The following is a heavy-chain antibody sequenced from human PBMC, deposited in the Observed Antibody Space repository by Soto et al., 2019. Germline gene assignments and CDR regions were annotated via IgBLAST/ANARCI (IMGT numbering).Heavy chain of an antibody. V-gene: IGHV4-59*12. Sequence: SETLSLTCTVSGGSISSYYWSWIRQPPGKGLEWIGYIYYSGSTNYNPSLKSRVTISVDTSKNQFSLKLSSVTAADTAVYYCARGSIAARRVYYYYDMDVCGKGTTVPVSS. CDR1: GGSISSYY. CDR2: IYYSGST. J-gene: IGHJ6*03. D-gene: IGHD6-6*01. CDR3: ARGSIAARRVYYYYDMDV.